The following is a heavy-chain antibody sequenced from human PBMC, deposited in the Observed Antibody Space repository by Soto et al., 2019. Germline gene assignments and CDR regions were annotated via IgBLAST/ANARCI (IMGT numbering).Heavy chain of an antibody. V-gene: IGHV4-4*02. D-gene: IGHD1-26*01. Sequence: PSVTLSLTCVVSGASIASSEWWTWGRQPPGKGLEWIGHIYHSGSTRYNPSLNSRVIISVDKSKNQFSLNLNSVTAADTAMYYCSRVGSTRCFACCAQGTLVSSSS. CDR2: IYHSGST. CDR1: GASIASSEW. J-gene: IGHJ4*02. CDR3: SRVGSTRCFAC.